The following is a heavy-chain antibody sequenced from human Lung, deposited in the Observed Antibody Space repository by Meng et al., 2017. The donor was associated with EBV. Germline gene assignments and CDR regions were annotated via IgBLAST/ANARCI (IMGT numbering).Heavy chain of an antibody. Sequence: QGQPDQSGPGMGSPSPALSLTLFFSGDSDSRRSTACTWIRQSPSRGLEWLGRTYYRSKLYNDYAVFVKIRITINPDTSKNQFSLQLNSVTPEDTAVYYCARGATSVFDLWGRGTLVTVSS. CDR3: ARGATSVFDL. V-gene: IGHV6-1*01. J-gene: IGHJ2*01. CDR2: TYYRSKLYN. CDR1: GDSDSRRSTA.